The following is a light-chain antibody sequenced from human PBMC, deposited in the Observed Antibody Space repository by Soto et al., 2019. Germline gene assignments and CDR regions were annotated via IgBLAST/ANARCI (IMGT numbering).Light chain of an antibody. J-gene: IGKJ5*01. CDR2: AAS. CDR3: QQYNGYPIT. CDR1: QDISNS. Sequence: DIQMTQSPSSLSASVGDRVTITCRASQDISNSLAWFQQKPGKAPKSLISAASSLQSGVPSKFSGSGSGTDFTLTISSLQPEDFATYYCQQYNGYPITFGQGTRLEIK. V-gene: IGKV1-16*02.